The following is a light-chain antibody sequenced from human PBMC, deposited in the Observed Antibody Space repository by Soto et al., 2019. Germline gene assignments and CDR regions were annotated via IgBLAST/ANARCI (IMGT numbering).Light chain of an antibody. Sequence: QSALTQPASVSGSPGQSITISCTGTSSDVGAYNDVSWYQQHPGKAPKLMIYEVTNRPSGVSNRFSGSKSGNTASLTISGLQAEDDADYYCSSFASSSTLVLFGGGTQLTVL. CDR2: EVT. V-gene: IGLV2-14*01. CDR1: SSDVGAYND. CDR3: SSFASSSTLVL. J-gene: IGLJ2*01.